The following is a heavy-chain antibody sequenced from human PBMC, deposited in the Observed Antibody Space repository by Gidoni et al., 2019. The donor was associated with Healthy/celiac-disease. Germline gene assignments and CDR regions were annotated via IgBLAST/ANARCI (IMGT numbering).Heavy chain of an antibody. CDR3: TRHWDSEGPRWFDP. Sequence: EVQLVESGGGLVQPGGSLNLSCAASGFTFSGSVMHWVRQASGKGLEWVGRIRSKANSYAKVYTASVKGRFTIARDDSKNTAYLKMNSLKTEDTAVYYCTRHWDSEGPRWFDPWGQGTLVIVSS. J-gene: IGHJ5*02. V-gene: IGHV3-73*02. CDR1: GFTFSGSV. D-gene: IGHD1-26*01. CDR2: IRSKANSYAK.